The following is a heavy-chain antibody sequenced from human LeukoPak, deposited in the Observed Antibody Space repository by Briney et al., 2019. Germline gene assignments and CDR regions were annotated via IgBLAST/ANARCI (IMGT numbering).Heavy chain of an antibody. Sequence: AASVKVSCKASGGTFSSYGITWVRQAPGQGLEWMGGIIPLFGSVHYAQKFQGRVTITADESTATAYMDLNSLRAEDTALYYCARRDIVVVPAAIFGAFDIWGQGTMVTVSS. CDR1: GGTFSSYG. CDR2: IIPLFGSV. CDR3: ARRDIVVVPAAIFGAFDI. D-gene: IGHD2-2*02. V-gene: IGHV1-69*01. J-gene: IGHJ3*02.